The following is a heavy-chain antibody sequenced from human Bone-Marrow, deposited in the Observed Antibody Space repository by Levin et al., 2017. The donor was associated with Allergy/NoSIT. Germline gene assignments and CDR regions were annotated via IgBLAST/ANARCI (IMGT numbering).Heavy chain of an antibody. CDR3: ARSRGYSYGGGKYYYYYYMDV. D-gene: IGHD5-18*01. CDR1: GFTFSSYA. CDR2: ISSNGGST. V-gene: IGHV3-64*01. Sequence: GESLKISCAASGFTFSSYAMHWVRQAPGKGLEYVSAISSNGGSTYYANSVKGRFTISRDNSKNTLYLQMGSLRAEDMAVYYCARSRGYSYGGGKYYYYYYMDVWGQGTTGTVSS. J-gene: IGHJ6*03.